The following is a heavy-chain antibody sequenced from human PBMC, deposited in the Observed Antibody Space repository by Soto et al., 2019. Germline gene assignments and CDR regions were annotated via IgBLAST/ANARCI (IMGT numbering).Heavy chain of an antibody. Sequence: EVQLVESGGGLVKPGGSLRLSCAASGFTFSTYNMNWVRQAPGKGLEWVSSINGRSNYIYYADSVKGRFTISRDNAKNALYLQMNGVRAEDTAGYYCAREDGIVRGTSAFDNWGQGTLVTVSS. D-gene: IGHD1-26*01. CDR2: INGRSNYI. CDR1: GFTFSTYN. CDR3: AREDGIVRGTSAFDN. J-gene: IGHJ4*02. V-gene: IGHV3-21*01.